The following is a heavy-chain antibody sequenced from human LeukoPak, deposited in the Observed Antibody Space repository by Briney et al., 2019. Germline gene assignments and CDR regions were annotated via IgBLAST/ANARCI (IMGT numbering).Heavy chain of an antibody. J-gene: IGHJ4*02. CDR1: GGSISSYY. Sequence: SETLSLTCTVSGGSISSYYWSWIRQPPGKGLEWIGYIYYSGSTNYNPSLKSRVTISVDTSKNQFSLKLSSVTAADTAVYYCARGGATREFVIDYWGQGTLVTVSS. D-gene: IGHD1-26*01. V-gene: IGHV4-59*01. CDR2: IYYSGST. CDR3: ARGGATREFVIDY.